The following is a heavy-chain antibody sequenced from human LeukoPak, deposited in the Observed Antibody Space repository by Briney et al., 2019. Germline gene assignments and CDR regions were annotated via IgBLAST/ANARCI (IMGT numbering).Heavy chain of an antibody. Sequence: SVKVSCKASGGTLSTYSVSWVRQAPGQGLEWMGRIFPILHITNYAQNFQGRATITADKSTTTAYMELSSLRSEDTAVYYCARGLREVAEWGDTATYDAFEIWGQGAMVTVSS. D-gene: IGHD5-18*01. J-gene: IGHJ3*02. CDR1: GGTLSTYS. V-gene: IGHV1-69*02. CDR2: IFPILHIT. CDR3: ARGLREVAEWGDTATYDAFEI.